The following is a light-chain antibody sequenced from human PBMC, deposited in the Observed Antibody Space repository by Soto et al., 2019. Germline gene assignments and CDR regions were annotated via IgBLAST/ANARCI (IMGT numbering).Light chain of an antibody. J-gene: IGKJ5*01. V-gene: IGKV3-15*01. Sequence: EIVMTQSPATLSVSPGERATLSCRASQSVSNNLAWYQQRPGQAPSLLIYGASTRATGIPARFSGSGSGTEFTLTISSLQSEDFAVYYCQQRSNWPPITFGQGTRLEIK. CDR3: QQRSNWPPIT. CDR1: QSVSNN. CDR2: GAS.